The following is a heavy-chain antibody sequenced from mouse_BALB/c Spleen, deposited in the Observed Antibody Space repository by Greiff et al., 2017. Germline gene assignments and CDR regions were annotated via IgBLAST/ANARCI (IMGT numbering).Heavy chain of an antibody. CDR3: ARLNDGYYAMDY. CDR1: GFAFSSYD. CDR2: ISSGGGST. V-gene: IGHV5-12-1*01. J-gene: IGHJ4*01. Sequence: EVQGVESGGGLVKPGGSLKLSCAASGFAFSSYDMSWVRQTPEKRLEWVAYISSGGGSTYYPDTVKGRFTISRDNAKNTLYLQMSSLKSEDTAMYYCARLNDGYYAMDYWGQGTSVTVSS. D-gene: IGHD2-3*01.